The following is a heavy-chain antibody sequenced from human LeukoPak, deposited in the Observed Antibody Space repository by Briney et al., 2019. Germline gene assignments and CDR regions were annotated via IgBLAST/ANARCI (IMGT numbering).Heavy chain of an antibody. D-gene: IGHD1-1*01. CDR1: GYTFTGYY. CDR3: ARVASTTRRHDAFDI. V-gene: IGHV1-2*02. Sequence: GASVKVSCKASGYTFTGYYMHWVRQAPGQGLGWMGWINPNSGGTNYAQKFQGRVTMTRDTSISTAYMELSSLTSDDTAVYYCARVASTTRRHDAFDIWGQGTLVTVSS. CDR2: INPNSGGT. J-gene: IGHJ3*02.